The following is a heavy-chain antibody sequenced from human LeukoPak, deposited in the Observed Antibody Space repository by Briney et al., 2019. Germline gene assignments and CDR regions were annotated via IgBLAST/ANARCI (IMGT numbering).Heavy chain of an antibody. CDR2: IIPIFGTA. CDR1: GGTFSSYA. D-gene: IGHD2-2*01. Sequence: ASVKVSCKASGGTFSSYAISWVRQAPGQGLEWMGGIIPIFGTANYAQKFQGRVTITTDESTSTAYMELSSLRSEDTAVYYCARSSRPEYCSGTSCYRWFDPWGQGTLVTVSS. J-gene: IGHJ5*02. V-gene: IGHV1-69*05. CDR3: ARSSRPEYCSGTSCYRWFDP.